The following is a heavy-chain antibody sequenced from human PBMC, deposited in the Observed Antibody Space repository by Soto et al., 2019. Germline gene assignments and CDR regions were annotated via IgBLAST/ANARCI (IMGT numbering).Heavy chain of an antibody. D-gene: IGHD5-18*01. Sequence: QVQLQESGPGLVKPSETLSLTCAVYGGSSSDHYWSWIRQPPGKGLEWIGEVSHPEGTKYNPSLRSRVTISIDMSKNQFSLTLNSVTAADTAVYYCARGLDRAKTGYWGQGTLVTVSS. V-gene: IGHV4-34*01. CDR2: VSHPEGT. CDR3: ARGLDRAKTGY. CDR1: GGSSSDHY. J-gene: IGHJ4*02.